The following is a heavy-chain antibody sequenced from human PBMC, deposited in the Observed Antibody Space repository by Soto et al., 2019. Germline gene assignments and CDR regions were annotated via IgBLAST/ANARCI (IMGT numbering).Heavy chain of an antibody. V-gene: IGHV3-23*01. CDR2: IGTTGGDT. Sequence: EVQLLESGGGLVQPGGSLRLSCASSGFTFSIYPMSWVRQTPEKGLEWVSTIGTTGGDTYYADTVRGRSTISSDDSKNTLYLQMSSLRAEESAVYYCAKSRVDSGRGYFDLWGRGTRVTVSS. CDR1: GFTFSIYP. CDR3: AKSRVDSGRGYFDL. D-gene: IGHD6-25*01. J-gene: IGHJ2*01.